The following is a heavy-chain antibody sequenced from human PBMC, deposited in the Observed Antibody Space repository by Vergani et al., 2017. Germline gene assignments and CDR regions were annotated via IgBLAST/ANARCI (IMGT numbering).Heavy chain of an antibody. D-gene: IGHD5/OR15-5a*01. CDR2: LTGGGGST. V-gene: IGHV3-23*01. J-gene: IGHJ4*02. CDR1: GFTFSTYA. Sequence: EVQLLESGGSLKQPGGSVRLSCAASGFTFSTYAMHWVRQAPGTGREWVSALTGGGGSTYYADSFKGRFIISRDNSRDTLYLQLNSLRPEDTATYYCVKDAWIYENFFDSWGQGTLVTVSS. CDR3: VKDAWIYENFFDS.